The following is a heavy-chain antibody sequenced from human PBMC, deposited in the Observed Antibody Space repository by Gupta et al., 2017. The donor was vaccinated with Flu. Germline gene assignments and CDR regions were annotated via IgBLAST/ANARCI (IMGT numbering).Heavy chain of an antibody. J-gene: IGHJ3*02. CDR3: AKYVVNSGHDAFDS. CDR1: GFTFTRHA. D-gene: IGHD5-12*01. Sequence: EVQLLESGGALVQPGGSLRLSCAASGFTFTRHAMAWVRQASGRGLEWVSAVSDSGGSTWYADSVRGRFTISKDLSRNTLTLQMNNLRAEDTAIYYCAKYVVNSGHDAFDSWGQGTHVTVSS. V-gene: IGHV3-23*01. CDR2: VSDSGGST.